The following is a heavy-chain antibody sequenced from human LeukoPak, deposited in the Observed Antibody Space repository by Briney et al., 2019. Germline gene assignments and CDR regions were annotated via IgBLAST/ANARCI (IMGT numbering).Heavy chain of an antibody. D-gene: IGHD2-15*01. Sequence: ASVKVSCKASGYTFTSYGISWVRQAPGQGLEWMGWISAYNGNTNYAQKLQGRVTMTTDTSTSTAYMELRSPRSDDTAVYYCARSPTYCSGGSCYYYYYGMDVWGQGTTVTVSS. V-gene: IGHV1-18*01. CDR3: ARSPTYCSGGSCYYYYYGMDV. CDR2: ISAYNGNT. CDR1: GYTFTSYG. J-gene: IGHJ6*02.